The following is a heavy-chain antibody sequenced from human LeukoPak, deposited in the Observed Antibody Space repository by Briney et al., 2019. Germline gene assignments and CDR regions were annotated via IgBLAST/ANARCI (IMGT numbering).Heavy chain of an antibody. D-gene: IGHD3-10*01. J-gene: IGHJ4*02. CDR2: IYYSGST. Sequence: SETLSLTCTVSGGSISSGGYYWSWIRQHPGKGLEWIGYIYYSGSTYYNPSLKSRVTISVDTSKNQFSLKLSSVTAADTAVYYCARAVTNSVSALLWFGELSTASYFDYWGQGTLVTVSS. CDR3: ARAVTNSVSALLWFGELSTASYFDY. CDR1: GGSISSGGYY. V-gene: IGHV4-31*03.